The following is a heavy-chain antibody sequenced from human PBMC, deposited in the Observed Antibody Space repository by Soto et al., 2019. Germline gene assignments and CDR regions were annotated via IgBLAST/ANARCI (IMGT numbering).Heavy chain of an antibody. V-gene: IGHV1-69*13. Sequence: SVKVSCKASGGTFSSYAISWVRQAPGQGLEWMGEIIPIFGTANYAQKFQGRVTITADESTSTAYMELSSMRSEDTAVYYCARGKYANQYSYYGMDVWGQGTTVTVSS. CDR2: IIPIFGTA. CDR3: ARGKYANQYSYYGMDV. J-gene: IGHJ6*02. CDR1: GGTFSSYA. D-gene: IGHD2-8*01.